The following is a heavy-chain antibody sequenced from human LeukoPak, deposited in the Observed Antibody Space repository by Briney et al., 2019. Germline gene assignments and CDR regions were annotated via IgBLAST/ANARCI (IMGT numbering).Heavy chain of an antibody. D-gene: IGHD6-13*01. Sequence: SETLSLTCTVSGGSISSYYWSWIRQPPGKGLEWIGYIYYSWSTNYNPSLKSRVTISVDTSKNRFSLKLSSVTAADTAVYYCARVRRQQLVRVWFDPWGQGTLVTVSS. CDR1: GGSISSYY. CDR3: ARVRRQQLVRVWFDP. V-gene: IGHV4-59*08. J-gene: IGHJ5*02. CDR2: IYYSWST.